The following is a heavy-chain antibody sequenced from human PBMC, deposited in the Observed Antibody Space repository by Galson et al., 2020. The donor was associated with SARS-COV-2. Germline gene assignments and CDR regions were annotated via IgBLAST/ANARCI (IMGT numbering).Heavy chain of an antibody. CDR2: IYHSGST. J-gene: IGHJ4*02. CDR1: GGSISSGGYS. V-gene: IGHV4-30-2*01. Sequence: SETLSLTCAVSGGSISSGGYSWSWIRQPPGKGLEWIGYIYHSGSTYYNPSLKSRVTISVDRSKNQFSLKLSSVTAADTAVYYCARQMIVGDFDYWGQGTLVTVSS. CDR3: ARQMIVGDFDY. D-gene: IGHD1-26*01.